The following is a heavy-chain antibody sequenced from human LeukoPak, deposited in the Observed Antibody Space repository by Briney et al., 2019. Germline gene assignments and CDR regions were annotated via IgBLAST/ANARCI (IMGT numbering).Heavy chain of an antibody. CDR1: GFTFSSYA. CDR2: ISYGGSNK. Sequence: GGSLRLSCAASGFTFSSYAMHWVRQAPGKGLEWVAVISYGGSNKYYADSVKGRFTISRDNAKNSLYPQMYSLRAEDTAIYYCARVIRGYGAGTYYDWFDPWGQGTLVIVSS. J-gene: IGHJ5*02. D-gene: IGHD3-10*01. CDR3: ARVIRGYGAGTYYDWFDP. V-gene: IGHV3-30-3*01.